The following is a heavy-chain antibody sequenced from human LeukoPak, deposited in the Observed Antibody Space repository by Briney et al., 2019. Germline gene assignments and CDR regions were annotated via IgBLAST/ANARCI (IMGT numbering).Heavy chain of an antibody. CDR3: ARGTVRGVIGSYYFDY. CDR2: IYYSGST. CDR1: GGSISSYY. D-gene: IGHD3-10*01. Sequence: PSETLSLTCTVSGGSISSYYWSWIRQPPGKGLEWIGYIYYSGSTNYNPSLKSRVTISVDTSKNQFSLKLCSVTAADTAVYYCARGTVRGVIGSYYFDYWGQGTLVTVSS. V-gene: IGHV4-59*01. J-gene: IGHJ4*02.